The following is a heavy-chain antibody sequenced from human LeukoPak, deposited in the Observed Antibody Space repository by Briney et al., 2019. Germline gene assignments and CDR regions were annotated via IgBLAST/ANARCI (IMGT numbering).Heavy chain of an antibody. CDR3: ARGGWFGELDYFDY. Sequence: SETLSLTCTVSGGSISSYYWSWIRQPPGKGLEWIGYIYYSGSTNYNPSLKSRVTISVDTSKNQFSLKLSSVTAADTAVYYCARGGWFGELDYFDYWGQGTLVTVSS. D-gene: IGHD3-10*01. CDR2: IYYSGST. V-gene: IGHV4-59*12. CDR1: GGSISSYY. J-gene: IGHJ4*02.